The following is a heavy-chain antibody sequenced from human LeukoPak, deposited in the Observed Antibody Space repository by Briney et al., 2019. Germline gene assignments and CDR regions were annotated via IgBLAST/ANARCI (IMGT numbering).Heavy chain of an antibody. CDR2: IKHDGSGP. J-gene: IGHJ4*02. CDR1: GFRFSNYW. Sequence: PGGSLRLSCAVSGFRFSNYWMTWVRQAPGKGLEWVANIKHDGSGPSYLDSVKGRFTISRDNARNLLSLQMSSLRAEDTAVYYCARAREITVSGTDSFDYWGQGTLVTVSS. D-gene: IGHD6-19*01. CDR3: ARAREITVSGTDSFDY. V-gene: IGHV3-7*01.